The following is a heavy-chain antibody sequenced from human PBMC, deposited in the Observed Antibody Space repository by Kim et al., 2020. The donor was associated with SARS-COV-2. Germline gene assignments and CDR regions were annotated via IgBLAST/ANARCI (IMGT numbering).Heavy chain of an antibody. J-gene: IGHJ3*01. CDR3: ARWETYYYDSSGYSV. CDR2: INAGNGNT. V-gene: IGHV1-3*01. Sequence: ASVKVSCKASGYTFTSYAMHWVRQAPGQRLEWMGWINAGNGNTKYSQKFQGRVTITRDTSASTAYMELSSLRSEDTAVYYCARWETYYYDSSGYSVWGQGTMGTVSS. CDR1: GYTFTSYA. D-gene: IGHD3-22*01.